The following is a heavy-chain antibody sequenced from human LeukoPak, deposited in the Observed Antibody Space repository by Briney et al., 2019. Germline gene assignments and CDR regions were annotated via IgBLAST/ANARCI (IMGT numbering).Heavy chain of an antibody. V-gene: IGHV4-39*07. D-gene: IGHD3-22*01. CDR3: ASRKFYYYDSSGYPDWYFDL. CDR2: IYYSGST. CDR1: GGSISSYY. Sequence: SETLSLTCTVSGGSISSYYWSWIRQPPGKGLEWIGSIYYSGSTYYNPSLKSRVTISVDTSKNQFSLKLSSVTAADTAVYYCASRKFYYYDSSGYPDWYFDLWGRGTLVTVSS. J-gene: IGHJ2*01.